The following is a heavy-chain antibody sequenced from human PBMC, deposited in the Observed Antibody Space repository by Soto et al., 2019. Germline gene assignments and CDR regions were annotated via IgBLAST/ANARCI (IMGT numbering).Heavy chain of an antibody. CDR2: ISGSGGST. CDR3: AKSPRYYYDSSGYYYPGLDV. J-gene: IGHJ6*02. Sequence: LRLSCAASGFTFSSYAMSWVRQAPGKGLEWVSAISGSGGSTYYADSVKGRFTISRDNSKNTLYLQMNSLRAEDTAVYYCAKSPRYYYDSSGYYYPGLDVWGQGTTVTVSS. CDR1: GFTFSSYA. D-gene: IGHD3-22*01. V-gene: IGHV3-23*01.